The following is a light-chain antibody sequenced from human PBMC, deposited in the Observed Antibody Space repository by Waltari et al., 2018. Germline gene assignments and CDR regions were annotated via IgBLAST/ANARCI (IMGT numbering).Light chain of an antibody. CDR2: WAS. CDR1: TSVLYSSNNKNY. CDR3: QQYYSTPWT. Sequence: DTVMTQSPDSLAVSPGERATINCKSSTSVLYSSNNKNYLAGYQQKPGQPPKLLIYWASTRESGVPDRFSGSGSGTDFTLTISSLQAEDVAVYYCQQYYSTPWTFGQGTKVEIK. J-gene: IGKJ1*01. V-gene: IGKV4-1*01.